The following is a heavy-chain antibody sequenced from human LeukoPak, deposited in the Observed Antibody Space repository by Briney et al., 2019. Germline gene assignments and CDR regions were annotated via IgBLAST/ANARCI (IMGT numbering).Heavy chain of an antibody. J-gene: IGHJ4*02. CDR2: IYFSGRT. CDR1: GGAISSSSYY. D-gene: IGHD1-14*01. Sequence: SETLSLTCTVSGGAISSSSYYWGWIRQPPGKGLEWIGSIYFSGRTYYNPSLKSRVTISVDTSKNQFSLKLSSVTAADTAVYYCARHEPYQYYFDYWGQGTLVTVSS. CDR3: ARHEPYQYYFDY. V-gene: IGHV4-39*01.